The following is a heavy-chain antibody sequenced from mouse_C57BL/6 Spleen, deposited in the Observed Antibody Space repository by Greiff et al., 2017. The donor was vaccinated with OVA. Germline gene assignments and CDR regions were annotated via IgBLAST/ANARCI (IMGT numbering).Heavy chain of an antibody. CDR1: GYTFTSYW. CDR2: IYPSDSET. Sequence: QVQLQQPGAELVRPGSSVKLSCKASGYTFTSYWMDWVKQRPGQGLEWIGNIYPSDSETHYNQKFKDKATLTVDKSSSTAYMQLSSLTSEDSAVYYGARQIYYGNGYAMDYWGQGTSVTVSS. D-gene: IGHD2-1*01. V-gene: IGHV1-61*01. CDR3: ARQIYYGNGYAMDY. J-gene: IGHJ4*01.